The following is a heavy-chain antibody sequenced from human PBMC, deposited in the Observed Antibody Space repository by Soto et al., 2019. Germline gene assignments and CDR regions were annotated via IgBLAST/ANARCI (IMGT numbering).Heavy chain of an antibody. Sequence: ASVKVSCKASGFSFSDYFMHWVRQAPGQGLEWMGIINPSGGSTSYAQKFQGRVTMTRDTSTSTVYMELSSLRSEDTAVYYCARDLAGYSSSWYGSDYWGQGTLVTVSS. V-gene: IGHV1-46*01. CDR2: INPSGGST. CDR3: ARDLAGYSSSWYGSDY. J-gene: IGHJ4*02. D-gene: IGHD6-13*01. CDR1: GFSFSDYF.